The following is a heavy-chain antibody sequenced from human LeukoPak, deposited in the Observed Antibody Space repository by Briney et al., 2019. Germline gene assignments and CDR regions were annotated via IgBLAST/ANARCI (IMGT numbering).Heavy chain of an antibody. J-gene: IGHJ4*02. CDR2: INPTSAGT. Sequence: ASVKVSCKTSGYTLTGYYIHWVRQAPGQGLEWMGWINPTSAGTSHARKFQGRVTMTSDTSISTAYMELNSLRSDDTAVYYCARGSSHCTGGNCYRYWGQGTPVTVSS. D-gene: IGHD2-15*01. CDR1: GYTLTGYY. CDR3: ARGSSHCTGGNCYRY. V-gene: IGHV1-2*02.